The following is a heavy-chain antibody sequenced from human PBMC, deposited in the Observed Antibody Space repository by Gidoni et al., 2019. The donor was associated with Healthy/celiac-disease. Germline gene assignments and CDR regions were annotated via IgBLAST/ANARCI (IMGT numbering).Heavy chain of an antibody. D-gene: IGHD3-9*01. CDR2: ISGSGGST. CDR3: AKDVRYFDWSEFDY. J-gene: IGHJ4*02. CDR1: GFTFSSYA. Sequence: QLLESGGGLVQPGGSLILSCAASGFTFSSYAMRWVRQAPGQGLEWVSAISGSGGSTYYEDSVKGRFTISRDNSKNTLYLQMNSLRAEDTAVYYCAKDVRYFDWSEFDYWGQGTLVTVSS. V-gene: IGHV3-23*01.